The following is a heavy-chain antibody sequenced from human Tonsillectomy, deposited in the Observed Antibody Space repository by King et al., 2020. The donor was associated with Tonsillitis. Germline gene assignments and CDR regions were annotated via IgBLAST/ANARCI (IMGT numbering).Heavy chain of an antibody. CDR1: GGSISSGDYY. D-gene: IGHD3-22*01. J-gene: IGHJ5*02. CDR2: IYYSGST. CDR3: ATYYDSSGYYYVHWFDP. Sequence: VQLQESGPGLVKPSQTLSLTCTVSGGSISSGDYYWSWIRQPPGKGLEWIGYIYYSGSTYYNPSLKSRVTISVDTSKNQFSLKLSSVTAADTAVYYCATYYDSSGYYYVHWFDPWGQGTLVTVSS. V-gene: IGHV4-30-4*01.